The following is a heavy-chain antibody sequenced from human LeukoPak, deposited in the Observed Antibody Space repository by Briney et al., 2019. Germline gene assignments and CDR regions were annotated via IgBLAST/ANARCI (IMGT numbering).Heavy chain of an antibody. Sequence: PSETLSLTCTVSGGSISSYYWSWIRQPAGKGLEWIGRIYTSGSTNYNPSLKSRVTISVDTSKNQFSLKLSSMTAADTAVYYCARVGYFGSGDYYNDRGGFDYWGQGTLVTVSS. CDR3: ARVGYFGSGDYYNDRGGFDY. V-gene: IGHV4-4*07. D-gene: IGHD3-10*01. CDR1: GGSISSYY. CDR2: IYTSGST. J-gene: IGHJ4*02.